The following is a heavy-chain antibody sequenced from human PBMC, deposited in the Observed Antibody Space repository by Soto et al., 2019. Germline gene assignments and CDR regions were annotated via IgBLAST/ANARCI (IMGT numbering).Heavy chain of an antibody. D-gene: IGHD3-10*01. J-gene: IGHJ4*02. CDR2: INHSGST. CDR1: GGSFSGYY. CDR3: ARSWYGSGSYYIPYFDY. V-gene: IGHV4-34*01. Sequence: SETLSLTCAVYGGSFSGYYWSWIRQPPGKGLEWIGEINHSGSTNYNPSLKSRVTISVDTSKNQFSLKLSSVTAADTAVYYCARSWYGSGSYYIPYFDYWGQGTLVTVSS.